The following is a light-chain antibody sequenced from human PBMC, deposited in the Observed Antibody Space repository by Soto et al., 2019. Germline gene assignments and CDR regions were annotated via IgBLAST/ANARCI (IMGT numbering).Light chain of an antibody. CDR2: KDS. CDR3: QSADSSGTYHVV. J-gene: IGLJ2*01. V-gene: IGLV3-25*03. CDR1: ALAKQY. Sequence: SYELTQPPSVSVSPGQTARITCSGDALAKQYANWYQQKPGQAPVVVIHKDSERPSGIPERFSGSSSGTTVTLTISGVQAEDEADYYCQSADSSGTYHVVFGGGTKLTVL.